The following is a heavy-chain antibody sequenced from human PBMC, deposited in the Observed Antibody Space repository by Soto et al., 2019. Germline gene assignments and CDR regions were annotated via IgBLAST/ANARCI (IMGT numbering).Heavy chain of an antibody. D-gene: IGHD6-13*01. J-gene: IGHJ5*02. CDR1: GYTFTSYG. Sequence: QVQLVQSGAEVKKPGASVKISCKASGYTFTSYGISWVRLAPGQGLEWMGWISAYNGNTNYAQQPQGRGIMTTDTSTSTANMELRSLRSDDTAVYYFARPKLGSSWSDSWYDPWGQGTLVTVSS. V-gene: IGHV1-18*01. CDR3: ARPKLGSSWSDSWYDP. CDR2: ISAYNGNT.